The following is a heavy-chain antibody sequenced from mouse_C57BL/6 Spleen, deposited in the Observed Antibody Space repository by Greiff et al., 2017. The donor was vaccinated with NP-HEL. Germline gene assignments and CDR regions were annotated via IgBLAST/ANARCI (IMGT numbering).Heavy chain of an antibody. D-gene: IGHD2-3*01. CDR3: ASRGGLLEEFAY. CDR2: IHPNSGST. V-gene: IGHV1-64*01. CDR1: GYTFTSYW. J-gene: IGHJ3*01. Sequence: QVQLQQPGAELVKPGASVKLSCKASGYTFTSYWMHWVKQRPGQGLEWIGMIHPNSGSTNYNEKFKSKATLTVDKSSSTAYMQLSSLTSEDSAVYYCASRGGLLEEFAYWGQGTLVTVSA.